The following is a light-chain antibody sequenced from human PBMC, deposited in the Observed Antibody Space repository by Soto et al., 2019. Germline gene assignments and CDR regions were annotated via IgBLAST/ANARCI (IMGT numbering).Light chain of an antibody. V-gene: IGLV1-40*01. CDR1: SSNIGAGYG. CDR2: NYV. Sequence: QSALTQPPSVSGAPGQRVTISCAGTSSNIGAGYGVHWYQQLPGRAPKLLIHNYVNRPSGVPDRFSGSKSGTLASLAITGLQGEDEGDYYCQSYDSNLSGSLFGGGTKVTVL. J-gene: IGLJ2*01. CDR3: QSYDSNLSGSL.